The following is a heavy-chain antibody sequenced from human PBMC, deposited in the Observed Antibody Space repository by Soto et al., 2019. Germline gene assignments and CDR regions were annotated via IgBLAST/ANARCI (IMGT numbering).Heavy chain of an antibody. CDR3: ARGDGSLWFGKIGEVY. CDR1: GFTFSDYS. Sequence: GGSLRLSCAASGFTFSDYSMNWVRQAPGKGLEWVSSISRSSSYIYYADSVRGRFTISRDNAKNSLYLQMNSLRAEDTAVYYCARGDGSLWFGKIGEVYWGQGTLVTVSS. CDR2: ISRSSSYI. D-gene: IGHD3-10*01. J-gene: IGHJ4*02. V-gene: IGHV3-21*01.